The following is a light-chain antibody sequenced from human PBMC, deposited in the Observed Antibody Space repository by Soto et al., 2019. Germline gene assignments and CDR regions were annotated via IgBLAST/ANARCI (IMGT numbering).Light chain of an antibody. CDR2: DAS. CDR1: QTINNC. V-gene: IGKV1-5*01. Sequence: IQMTQTQSSLSASVGDRVTITCRASQTINNCLAWYQLKPGKAPKLLIYDASSLESGVPSRFSGSGSGTEFTLTISSLQSEDFAVYYCQQYNNWPPWTFGQGTMVDIK. CDR3: QQYNNWPPWT. J-gene: IGKJ1*01.